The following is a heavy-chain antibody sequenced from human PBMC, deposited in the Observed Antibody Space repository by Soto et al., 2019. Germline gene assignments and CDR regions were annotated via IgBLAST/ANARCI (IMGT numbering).Heavy chain of an antibody. Sequence: QVKLQESGPGLVKPSETLSLTCTVSGGSVSSGRYYWSWIRQPPGKGLEWIGYIYYSGSTKYNPSHKSRVTISVDTSKNQFSLKLTSMTAADTAVYYCARSYSNYWVRFDPWGQGTLVTVSS. CDR2: IYYSGST. CDR3: ARSYSNYWVRFDP. CDR1: GGSVSSGRYY. D-gene: IGHD4-4*01. J-gene: IGHJ5*02. V-gene: IGHV4-61*01.